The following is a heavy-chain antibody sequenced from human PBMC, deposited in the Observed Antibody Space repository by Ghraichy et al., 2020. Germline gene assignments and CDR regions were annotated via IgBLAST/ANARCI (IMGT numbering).Heavy chain of an antibody. J-gene: IGHJ4*02. Sequence: SETLSLTCTVSGGSISSGGYYWTWIRQHPGKGLEWIGYIYYSGSTYYNPSLRGRVTISLDTSKNQFSLKLSSVTAADTAVYYCARATEVYEYVWGSYRHYFDYWGQGTLVTVSS. CDR2: IYYSGST. CDR3: ARATEVYEYVWGSYRHYFDY. CDR1: GGSISSGGYY. D-gene: IGHD3-16*02. V-gene: IGHV4-31*03.